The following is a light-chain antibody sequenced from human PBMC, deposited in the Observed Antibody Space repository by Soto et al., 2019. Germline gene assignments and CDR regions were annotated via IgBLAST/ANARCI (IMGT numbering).Light chain of an antibody. J-gene: IGKJ1*01. CDR3: QQYGSSPRT. CDR2: VAS. CDR1: QSVSSSS. Sequence: EIVLTQSPGTLSLSPGERATLSCRASQSVSSSSLAWYQQKPGQAPRLLIYVASIRATGIPDRFSGSGSGTDFPLTISRLEPEDFAVYSCQQYGSSPRTFGQGTKVEIK. V-gene: IGKV3-20*01.